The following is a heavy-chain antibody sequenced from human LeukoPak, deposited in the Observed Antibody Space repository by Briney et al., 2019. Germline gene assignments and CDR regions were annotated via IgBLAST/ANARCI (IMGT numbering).Heavy chain of an antibody. V-gene: IGHV3-30*02. D-gene: IGHD3-22*01. CDR3: AKDQYYYDSSGYSRPDY. CDR2: IRYDGSNK. J-gene: IGHJ4*02. CDR1: GFTFSSYG. Sequence: GGSLRLSCAASGFTFSSYGMHWVRQAPGKGLERVAFIRYDGSNKYYADSVKGRFTISRDNSKNTLYLQMNSLRAEDTAVYYCAKDQYYYDSSGYSRPDYWGQGTLVTVSS.